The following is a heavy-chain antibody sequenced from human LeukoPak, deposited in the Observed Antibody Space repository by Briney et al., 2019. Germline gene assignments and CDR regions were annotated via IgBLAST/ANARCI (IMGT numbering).Heavy chain of an antibody. D-gene: IGHD1-1*01. V-gene: IGHV3-30*02. CDR2: IRYDGSNK. CDR3: AKDILDQYYFDY. CDR1: GFTFSSYG. Sequence: PGGSLRLSCEASGFTFSSYGMHWVRQAPGKGLEWVAFIRYDGSNKYYVDSVKGRFTISRDNSKNTLYLQMNSLRAEDTAVYYCAKDILDQYYFDYWGQGTLVTVSS. J-gene: IGHJ4*02.